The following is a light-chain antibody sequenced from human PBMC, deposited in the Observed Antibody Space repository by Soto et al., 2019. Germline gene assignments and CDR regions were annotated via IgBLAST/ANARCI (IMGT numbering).Light chain of an antibody. CDR3: RSKTSSSPYV. Sequence: QSALNQPASVSGSPGQWVTISCPGTSSDVGGYNYFSWYQQHPGKAPKIMIYYVSNRPSGGFNRFSGPKSVNTASLTISGLQAEDEVDYYCRSKTSSSPYVSGTGTKVPV. CDR2: YVS. CDR1: SSDVGGYNY. V-gene: IGLV2-14*01. J-gene: IGLJ1*01.